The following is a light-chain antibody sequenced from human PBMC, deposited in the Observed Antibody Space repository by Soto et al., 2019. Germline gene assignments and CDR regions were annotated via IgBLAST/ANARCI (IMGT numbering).Light chain of an antibody. CDR2: DVS. CDR3: SSYTSRITVL. CDR1: SSDVGGYNF. V-gene: IGLV2-14*03. J-gene: IGLJ2*01. Sequence: QSALTQPASVSGSPGQSITISCTGTSSDVGGYNFVSWYQQYPGKAPKLMIYDVSSRPSGVSNRFSGSKSGNTASLTISGLQAEDEADYYCSSYTSRITVLFGGGTKLTVL.